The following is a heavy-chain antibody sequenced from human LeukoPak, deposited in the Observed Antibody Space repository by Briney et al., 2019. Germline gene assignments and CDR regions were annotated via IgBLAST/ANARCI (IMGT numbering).Heavy chain of an antibody. D-gene: IGHD3-22*01. Sequence: TGGSLRLSCAASGFTVSSNYMSWVRQAPGKGLEWVSVIYSGGSTYYADSVKGRFTISRDNSKNTLYLQMNNLRAEDTAVYYCARDIAYDSSGYYSPHFDYWGQGTLVTVSS. J-gene: IGHJ4*02. CDR3: ARDIAYDSSGYYSPHFDY. CDR2: IYSGGST. CDR1: GFTVSSNY. V-gene: IGHV3-53*01.